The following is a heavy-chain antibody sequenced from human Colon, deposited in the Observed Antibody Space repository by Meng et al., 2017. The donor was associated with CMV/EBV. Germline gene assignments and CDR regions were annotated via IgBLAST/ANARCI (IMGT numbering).Heavy chain of an antibody. D-gene: IGHD1-26*01. V-gene: IGHV3-74*01. CDR2: IDSDGITT. CDR1: GFTFSSYW. Sequence: GESLKISCAASGFTFSSYWMHWVRQTPGKGLVWVSRIDSDGITTRYADSVKGRFTFSRDNAKNTLYLQLNSLRAEDTAVYYCARAVVGGSGLDVWGQGTTGTV. CDR3: ARAVVGGSGLDV. J-gene: IGHJ6*02.